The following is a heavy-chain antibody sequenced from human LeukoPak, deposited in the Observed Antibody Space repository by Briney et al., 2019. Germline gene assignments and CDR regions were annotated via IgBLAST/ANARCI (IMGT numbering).Heavy chain of an antibody. CDR3: ARDPLLYGSGSYSY. CDR1: GGSISSGSYY. V-gene: IGHV4-61*02. Sequence: SETLSLTCTVSGGSISSGSYYWSWIRQPAGKGLEWIGRIYTSGSTNYNPPLKSRVTISVDTSKNQFSLKLSSVTAADTAVYYCARDPLLYGSGSYSYWGQGTLVTVSS. CDR2: IYTSGST. D-gene: IGHD3-10*01. J-gene: IGHJ4*02.